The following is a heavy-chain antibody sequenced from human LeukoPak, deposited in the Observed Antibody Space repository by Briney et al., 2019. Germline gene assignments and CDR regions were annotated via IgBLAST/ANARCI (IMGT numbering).Heavy chain of an antibody. D-gene: IGHD2-15*01. CDR3: ARVLRYCSGGNCYSGGLGYMDV. Sequence: GGSLRLSCAASGFTFSDYYMSWIRQAPGKGLEWVSFISSSSTYIYYADSLKGRFTISRDNAKNSLFLQMNSLRAEDTAVYYCARVLRYCSGGNCYSGGLGYMDVWGKGTTVTISS. CDR1: GFTFSDYY. J-gene: IGHJ6*03. V-gene: IGHV3-11*05. CDR2: ISSSSTYI.